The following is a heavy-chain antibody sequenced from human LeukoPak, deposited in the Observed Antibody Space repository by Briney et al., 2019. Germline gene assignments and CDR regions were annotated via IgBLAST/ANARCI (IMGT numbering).Heavy chain of an antibody. Sequence: PGGSLRLSCAASGFTVSSNYMSWVRQAPGKGLEWVSVIYSGGSTYYADSVKGRFTISRDNSKNTLYLQMNSLRAEDTAVYYCANYDSSGYKAFDYWGQGTLVTVSS. V-gene: IGHV3-53*01. D-gene: IGHD3-22*01. CDR2: IYSGGST. CDR1: GFTVSSNY. CDR3: ANYDSSGYKAFDY. J-gene: IGHJ4*02.